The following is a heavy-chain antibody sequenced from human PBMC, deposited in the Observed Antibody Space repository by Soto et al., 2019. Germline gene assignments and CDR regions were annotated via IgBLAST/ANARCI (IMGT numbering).Heavy chain of an antibody. Sequence: PSETLSLTCTVSGGSISSYYWSWIRQPPGKGLEWIGYIYYSGSTNYNPSLKSRVTISVDTSKNQFSLKLSSVTAADTAVYYCAISLYGSGSYYPQWGQGTLVTVSS. D-gene: IGHD3-10*01. V-gene: IGHV4-59*08. J-gene: IGHJ4*02. CDR1: GGSISSYY. CDR2: IYYSGST. CDR3: AISLYGSGSYYPQ.